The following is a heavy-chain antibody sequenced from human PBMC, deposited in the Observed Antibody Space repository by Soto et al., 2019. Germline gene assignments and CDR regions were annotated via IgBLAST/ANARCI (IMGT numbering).Heavy chain of an antibody. Sequence: GGSLRLSCAASGFTVSSNYMSWVRQAPGKGLEWVSVIYSGGSTYYADSVKGRFTISRDNSKNTLYLQMNSLRAEDTAVYYCARDLDSSGSFDYWGQGTLVTVSS. CDR1: GFTVSSNY. V-gene: IGHV3-66*01. J-gene: IGHJ4*02. D-gene: IGHD6-19*01. CDR3: ARDLDSSGSFDY. CDR2: IYSGGST.